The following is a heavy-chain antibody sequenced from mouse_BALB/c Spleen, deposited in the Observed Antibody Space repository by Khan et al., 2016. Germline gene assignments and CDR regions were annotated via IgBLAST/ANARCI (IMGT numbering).Heavy chain of an antibody. CDR1: GFTFSSFG. Sequence: EVELVESGGGLVQPGGSRKLSCAASGFTFSSFGMHWVRQAPEKGLEWVAYISSGSSTIYYADTLKGRFTISRDNPQNALFLQMTSLGSEDTAMYYCARGDYWGQGTTLTVSS. J-gene: IGHJ2*01. CDR2: ISSGSSTI. CDR3: ARGDY. V-gene: IGHV5-17*02.